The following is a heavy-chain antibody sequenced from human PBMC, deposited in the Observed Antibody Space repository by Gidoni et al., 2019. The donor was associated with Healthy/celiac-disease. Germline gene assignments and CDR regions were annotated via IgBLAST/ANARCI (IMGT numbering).Heavy chain of an antibody. CDR2: IYSGGST. D-gene: IGHD1-26*01. CDR1: GFTVSSNY. CDR3: ASRFIVGATFGAFDI. J-gene: IGHJ3*02. Sequence: EVQLVESGGGLIQPGGSLRLSCAASGFTVSSNYMRWVRQAPGKGLEWVSVIYSGGSTYYAESVKGRFTISRDNSKNTLYLQMNSLRAEDTAVYYCASRFIVGATFGAFDIWGQGTMVTVSS. V-gene: IGHV3-53*01.